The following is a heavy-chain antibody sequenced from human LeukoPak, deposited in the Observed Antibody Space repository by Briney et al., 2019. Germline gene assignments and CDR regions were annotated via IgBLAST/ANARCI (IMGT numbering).Heavy chain of an antibody. D-gene: IGHD4-17*01. J-gene: IGHJ4*02. CDR3: ARASDDYGDYNYFDY. V-gene: IGHV4-38-2*02. CDR2: IYHGGST. CDR1: GYSISSGYY. Sequence: SETLSLTCTVSGYSISSGYYWGWIRPPPGKGLEWIGSIYHGGSTYYNPSLKSRVTISEDTSKNQFSLKLSSVTAADTAMHYCARASDDYGDYNYFDYWGQGTLVTVSS.